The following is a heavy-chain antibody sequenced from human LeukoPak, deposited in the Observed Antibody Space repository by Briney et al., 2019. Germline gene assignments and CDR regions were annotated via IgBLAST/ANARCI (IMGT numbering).Heavy chain of an antibody. CDR1: GFSFSNYW. J-gene: IGHJ4*02. Sequence: PGGSLRLSCVTSGFSFSNYWMNWVRLAPGKGLEWVAIIKADGSEEHYVDSVRGRFTVSRDNAKNSLYLQMSSLRVEDTAVYYCARSNYGPENWGQGTLVTVSS. V-gene: IGHV3-7*01. CDR3: ARSNYGPEN. CDR2: IKADGSEE. D-gene: IGHD1-7*01.